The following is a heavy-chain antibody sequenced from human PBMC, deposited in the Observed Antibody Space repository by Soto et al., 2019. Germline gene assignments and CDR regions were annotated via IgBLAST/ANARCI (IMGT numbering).Heavy chain of an antibody. V-gene: IGHV1-18*01. CDR3: ARDGAPTIVVVPAAMWGY. J-gene: IGHJ4*02. CDR1: GYTFTSYG. D-gene: IGHD2-2*01. Sequence: QVQLVQSGAEVKKSGASVKVSCKASGYTFTSYGISWVRQAPGQGLEWMGWISAYNGNTNYAQKLQGRVTMTTDTSTSTAYMELRSLRSDDTAVYYCARDGAPTIVVVPAAMWGYWGQGTLVTVSS. CDR2: ISAYNGNT.